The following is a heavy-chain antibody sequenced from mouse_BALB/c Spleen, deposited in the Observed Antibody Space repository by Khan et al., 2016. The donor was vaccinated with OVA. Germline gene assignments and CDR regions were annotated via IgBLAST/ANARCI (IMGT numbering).Heavy chain of an antibody. CDR1: GYTFTSYT. CDR2: INPSNGYT. J-gene: IGHJ3*01. CDR3: VRDGAYHRNDGWFAY. D-gene: IGHD2-14*01. Sequence: QVQLQQSGAELARPGASVKMSCKASGYTFTSYTIHWIKLRPGQGLEWIGYINPSNGYTNYNQKFKDKATLTADKSSTTAYMELSSLTSDDSALYNGVRDGAYHRNDGWFAYWGQGTLVTVS. V-gene: IGHV1-4*01.